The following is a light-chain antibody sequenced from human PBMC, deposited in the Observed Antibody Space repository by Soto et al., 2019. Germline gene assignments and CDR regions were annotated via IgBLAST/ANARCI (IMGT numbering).Light chain of an antibody. J-gene: IGKJ1*01. CDR3: QQYKSYSSWT. V-gene: IGKV3-15*01. CDR2: GAS. Sequence: VMTQSPATLSVSPGERATLSCRASQSISSNLAWYQQRPGQAPRLLIYGASTRAPGIPARFSGSGSGTEFTLPISSLQPDDFATYYCQQYKSYSSWTFGQGTKWIS. CDR1: QSISSN.